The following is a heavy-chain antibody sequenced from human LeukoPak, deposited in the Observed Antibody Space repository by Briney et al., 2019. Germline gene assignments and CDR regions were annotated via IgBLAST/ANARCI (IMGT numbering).Heavy chain of an antibody. Sequence: SETLSLTCAVYGGSFSGYYWSWIRQPPGKGLEWIGEINHSGSTNYNPSLKSRVTISVDTSKNQFSLKLSSVTAADTAVYYCARQSPNPYSSSWFPYFDYWDQGTLVTVSS. CDR3: ARQSPNPYSSSWFPYFDY. CDR1: GGSFSGYY. D-gene: IGHD6-13*01. CDR2: INHSGST. V-gene: IGHV4-34*01. J-gene: IGHJ4*02.